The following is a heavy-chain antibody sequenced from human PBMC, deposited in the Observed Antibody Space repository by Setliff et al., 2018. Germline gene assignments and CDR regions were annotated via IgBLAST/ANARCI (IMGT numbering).Heavy chain of an antibody. CDR2: INAGNGNT. CDR1: GYTFTSYA. J-gene: IGHJ4*02. CDR3: ARAWYYNFWSGSQIEY. D-gene: IGHD3-3*01. Sequence: ASVKVSCEASGYTFTSYAMHWVRQAPGQRLEWMGWINAGNGNTKYSQKFQGRVTITRDTSASTAYMELSSMRSEDTAVYYFARAWYYNFWSGSQIEYWGQGTLVTVSS. V-gene: IGHV1-3*01.